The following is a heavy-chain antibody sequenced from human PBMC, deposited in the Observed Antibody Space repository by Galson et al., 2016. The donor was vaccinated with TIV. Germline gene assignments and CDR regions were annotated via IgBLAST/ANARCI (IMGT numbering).Heavy chain of an antibody. CDR2: IWYDGSNE. J-gene: IGHJ6*02. Sequence: SLRLSCAASRIDFSSYGMHWVRQAPGKRLEWVALIWYDGSNEDYSDSVKGRFTISRDNSINMLYLQMNSLRVEDTAVYYCAREFSIPPRHYGMDVWGQGTTVTVS. CDR3: AREFSIPPRHYGMDV. V-gene: IGHV3-33*01. D-gene: IGHD6-6*01. CDR1: RIDFSSYG.